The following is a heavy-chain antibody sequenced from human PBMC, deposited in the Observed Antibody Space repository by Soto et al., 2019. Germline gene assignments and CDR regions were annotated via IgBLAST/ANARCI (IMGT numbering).Heavy chain of an antibody. CDR1: GGSISSGGYS. J-gene: IGHJ4*02. V-gene: IGHV4-30-2*01. Sequence: QLQLQESGSGLVKPSQTLSLTCAVSGGSISSGGYSWSWIRQPPGKGLEWIGYIYHSGSTYYNPSLXGXVXMXXDRSKNQFSLKLGSVTAADTAVYCCAAGGGLPRYYWGQGTLVTVSS. D-gene: IGHD5-12*01. CDR3: AAGGGLPRYY. CDR2: IYHSGST.